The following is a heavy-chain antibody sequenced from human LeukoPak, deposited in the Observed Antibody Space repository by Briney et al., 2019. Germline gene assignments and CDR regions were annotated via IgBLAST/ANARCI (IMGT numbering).Heavy chain of an antibody. Sequence: PGGSLRLSCAASGFTFSSYSMNWVRQAPGKGLEWVSSISSSSSYIYYADSVKGRFTISRDNAKNSLYLQMNSLRAEDTAVYYCAKGTYYDFWSGYFDVWGKGTTVTVSS. V-gene: IGHV3-21*01. J-gene: IGHJ6*04. D-gene: IGHD3-3*01. CDR2: ISSSSSYI. CDR1: GFTFSSYS. CDR3: AKGTYYDFWSGYFDV.